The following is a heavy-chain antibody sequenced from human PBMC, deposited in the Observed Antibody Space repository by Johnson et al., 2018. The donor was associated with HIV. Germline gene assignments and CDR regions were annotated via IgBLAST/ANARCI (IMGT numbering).Heavy chain of an antibody. CDR3: ARDLVTNGWYSYDAFDI. D-gene: IGHD6-19*01. CDR2: ISGGGGGST. Sequence: VQLLESGGGLVQPGGSLRVSCATSGFTFSNYAMNWVRQAPGKGLEWVSAISGGGGGSTHYADSVKGRFTISRDNAKNSLYLQMNSLRAEDTAVYYCARDLVTNGWYSYDAFDIWGQGTMVTVSS. J-gene: IGHJ3*02. CDR1: GFTFSNYA. V-gene: IGHV3-23*01.